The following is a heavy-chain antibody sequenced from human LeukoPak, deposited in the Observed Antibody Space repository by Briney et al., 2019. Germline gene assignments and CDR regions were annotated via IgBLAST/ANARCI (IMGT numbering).Heavy chain of an antibody. CDR3: AKTYDSSGYYYVHYYYYMDV. V-gene: IGHV3-21*01. CDR1: GFTFSSYS. CDR2: ISSSSSYI. D-gene: IGHD3-22*01. J-gene: IGHJ6*03. Sequence: PGGSLRLSCAASGFTFSSYSMNWVRQAPGKGLEWVSSISSSSSYIYYADSVKGRFTISRDNAKNSLYLQMNSLRAEDTAVYYCAKTYDSSGYYYVHYYYYMDVWGKGTTVTVSS.